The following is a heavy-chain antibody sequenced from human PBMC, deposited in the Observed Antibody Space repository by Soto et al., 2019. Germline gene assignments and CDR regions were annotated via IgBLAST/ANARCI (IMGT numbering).Heavy chain of an antibody. CDR2: IRQDGGAQ. V-gene: IGHV3-7*03. CDR1: GFTFTTYW. CDR3: VRGGHGSASYLGSD. J-gene: IGHJ4*02. Sequence: EVQVVESGGGLAQPGGSLRLSCINSGFTFTTYWMSCVRQAPGKGLEWVANIRQDGGAQYYVDSVKGRFTISRDNAKNSVYLQMDSLRAEDTAVYFCVRGGHGSASYLGSDWGQGTLVTVSS. D-gene: IGHD3-10*01.